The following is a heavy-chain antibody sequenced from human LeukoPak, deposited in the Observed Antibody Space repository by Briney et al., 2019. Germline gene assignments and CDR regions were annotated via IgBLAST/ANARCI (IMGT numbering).Heavy chain of an antibody. CDR1: GFTVSSSY. J-gene: IGHJ6*03. CDR2: IYPGGST. D-gene: IGHD3-16*01. CDR3: ARDPPPLWGIDYYYMDV. V-gene: IGHV3-53*01. Sequence: PGGSLRLSCAASGFTVSSSYMTWVRQAPGKGLEWVSVIYPGGSTYYADSVKGRFTISRDNSKNTVYLQLDSLRAEDTAVFYCARDPPPLWGIDYYYMDVWGKGTTVTVSS.